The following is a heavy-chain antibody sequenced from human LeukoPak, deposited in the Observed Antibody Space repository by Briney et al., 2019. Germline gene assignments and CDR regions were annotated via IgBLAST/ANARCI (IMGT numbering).Heavy chain of an antibody. V-gene: IGHV3-7*01. CDR2: IKQDGSEK. CDR3: ARNAEGQDYGDYVLYYYYMDV. Sequence: PGGSLRLSCAASGFTFSSYWMSWVRQAPGKGLEWVANIKQDGSEKYYVDSVKGRFTISRDNAKNSLYLQMNSLRAGDTAVYYCARNAEGQDYGDYVLYYYYMDVWGKGTTVTVSS. CDR1: GFTFSSYW. D-gene: IGHD4-17*01. J-gene: IGHJ6*03.